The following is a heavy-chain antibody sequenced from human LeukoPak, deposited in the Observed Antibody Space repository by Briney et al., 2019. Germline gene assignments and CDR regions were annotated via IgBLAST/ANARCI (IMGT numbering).Heavy chain of an antibody. CDR2: IYYSGST. Sequence: SETLSLTCNVSGGSVSSYYWSWIRQPPGKRLEPIGYIYYSGSTKYNPSLKSRVTISVDTSKNQFSLKLRSVTAADTAVYYCARVVEGYSYGHYYYMDVWGKGTTVTVSS. CDR3: ARVVEGYSYGHYYYMDV. J-gene: IGHJ6*03. D-gene: IGHD5-18*01. V-gene: IGHV4-59*02. CDR1: GGSVSSYY.